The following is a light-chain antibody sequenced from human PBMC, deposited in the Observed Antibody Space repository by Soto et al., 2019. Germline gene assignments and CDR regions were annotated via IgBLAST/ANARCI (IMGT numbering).Light chain of an antibody. V-gene: IGKV3-20*01. CDR1: QSVINY. J-gene: IGKJ4*01. CDR3: QQYANAPLT. CDR2: GAS. Sequence: EIVLTQSPDTLSLSPGERATLSCRASQSVINYLAWYQQKPGQAPRLLIYGASRRATGIPDSFSGSGSGTDFTLTINRLEPEDFAVYYCQQYANAPLTFGGGTKVEIK.